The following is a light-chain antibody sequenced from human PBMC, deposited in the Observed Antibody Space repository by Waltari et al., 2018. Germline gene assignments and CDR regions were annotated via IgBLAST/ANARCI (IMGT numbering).Light chain of an antibody. J-gene: IGKJ2*01. V-gene: IGKV4-1*01. Sequence: DIVMTQSPDSLGVSLGERATIHCKSRQSVLYSSNNKNSLSWYQQKPGQPPKMSIYWASTLESGVPDRFSGSGSGTDFTLTISSLQAEDVAVYYCLQTYVSPYTFGQGTNLEI. CDR3: LQTYVSPYT. CDR1: QSVLYSSNNKNS. CDR2: WAS.